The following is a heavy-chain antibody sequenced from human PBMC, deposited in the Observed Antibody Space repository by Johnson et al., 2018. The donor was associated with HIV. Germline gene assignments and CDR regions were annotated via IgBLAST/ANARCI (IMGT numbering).Heavy chain of an antibody. CDR1: GFPFSNYG. Sequence: QVQLVESGGGLVQPGGSLRLSCAASGFPFSNYGMHWVRQAPGKGLAWVAVISSDGTNKYYEDSVKGRFTISRDNSKNTLYLQMTSLGTEDTAVYYWVRDNMSWGVHGLDIWGQGTMVTVSA. V-gene: IGHV3-30*03. D-gene: IGHD3-16*01. CDR2: ISSDGTNK. CDR3: VRDNMSWGVHGLDI. J-gene: IGHJ3*02.